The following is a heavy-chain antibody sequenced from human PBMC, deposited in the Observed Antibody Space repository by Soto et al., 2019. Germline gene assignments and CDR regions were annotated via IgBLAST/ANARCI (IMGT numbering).Heavy chain of an antibody. J-gene: IGHJ4*02. CDR3: ATGAAGYFDY. D-gene: IGHD6-13*01. Sequence: VASVKVSCKASGYTFTGCYMHWVRQAPGQGLEWMGWINPNSGGTNYAQKFQGWVTMTRDTSISTAYMELSRLRSDDTAVYYCATGAAGYFDYWGQGTLVTVSS. CDR1: GYTFTGCY. CDR2: INPNSGGT. V-gene: IGHV1-2*04.